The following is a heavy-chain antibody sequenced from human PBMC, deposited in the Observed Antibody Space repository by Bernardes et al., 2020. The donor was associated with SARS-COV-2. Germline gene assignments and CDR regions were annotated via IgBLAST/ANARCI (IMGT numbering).Heavy chain of an antibody. Sequence: GGSLRLSCAASGLTFSSYWMTWVRQAPGKGLEWVANIKQDGSEKYYVDSVKGRFTISRDNAKNSLFLQMNSLRVEDTAVYYCARDFMFWGQGTLVTVSS. V-gene: IGHV3-7*01. D-gene: IGHD3-10*02. CDR3: ARDFMF. CDR1: GLTFSSYW. J-gene: IGHJ4*02. CDR2: IKQDGSEK.